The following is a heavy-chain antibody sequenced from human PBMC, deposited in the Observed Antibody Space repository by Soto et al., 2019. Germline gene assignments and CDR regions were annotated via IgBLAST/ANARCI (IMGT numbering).Heavy chain of an antibody. CDR2: IIPILGIA. CDR3: ARDLGGSGSVYYFDY. Sequence: QVQLVQSGAEVKKPGSSVKVSCKASGGTFSSYTISWVRQAPGQGLEWMGRIIPILGIANYAQKFQGRVTITADKSTSTAYMELSSLRSEDTAVYYCARDLGGSGSVYYFDYWGQGTLVTVSS. CDR1: GGTFSSYT. D-gene: IGHD3-10*01. V-gene: IGHV1-69*08. J-gene: IGHJ4*02.